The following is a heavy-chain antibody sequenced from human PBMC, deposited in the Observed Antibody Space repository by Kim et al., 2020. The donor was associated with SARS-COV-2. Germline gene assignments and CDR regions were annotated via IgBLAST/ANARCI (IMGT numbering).Heavy chain of an antibody. CDR2: INHSGST. V-gene: IGHV4-34*01. CDR3: ARRGLGRDAFDI. Sequence: SETLSLTCAVYGGSFSGYYWSWIRQPPGKGLEWIGEINHSGSTNYNPSLKSRVTISVDTSKNQFSLKLSSVTAADTAVYYCARRGLGRDAFDIWGQGTMVTVSS. J-gene: IGHJ3*02. CDR1: GGSFSGYY.